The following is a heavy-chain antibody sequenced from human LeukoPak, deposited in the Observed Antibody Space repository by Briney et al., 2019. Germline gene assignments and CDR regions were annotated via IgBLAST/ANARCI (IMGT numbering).Heavy chain of an antibody. V-gene: IGHV4-61*02. CDR3: ARVHDPPVFDY. CDR1: GGSISSGSYY. Sequence: SETLSLTCAVYGGSISSGSYYWSWIRQPAGKGLEWIGRIYTSGSTNYNPSLKSRVTISVDTSKNQFSLKLSSVTAADTAVYYCARVHDPPVFDYWGQGTLVTVSS. J-gene: IGHJ4*02. CDR2: IYTSGST.